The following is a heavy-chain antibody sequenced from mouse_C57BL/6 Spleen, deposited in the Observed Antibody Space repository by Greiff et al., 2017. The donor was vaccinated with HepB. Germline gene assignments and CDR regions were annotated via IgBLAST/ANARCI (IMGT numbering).Heavy chain of an antibody. D-gene: IGHD2-1*01. Sequence: EVKLVESGGGLVKPGGSLKLSCAASGFTFSDYGMHWVRQAPEKGLEWVAYISSGSSTIYYADTVKGRFTISRDNAKNTLFLQMTSLRSEDTAMYYCARSGNWAMYYWGQGTSVTVSS. J-gene: IGHJ4*01. CDR2: ISSGSSTI. CDR3: ARSGNWAMYY. V-gene: IGHV5-17*01. CDR1: GFTFSDYG.